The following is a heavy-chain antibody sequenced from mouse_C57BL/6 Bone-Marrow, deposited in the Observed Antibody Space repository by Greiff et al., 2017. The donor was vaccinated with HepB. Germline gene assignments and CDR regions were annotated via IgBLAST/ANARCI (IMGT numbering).Heavy chain of an antibody. D-gene: IGHD2-3*01. Sequence: DVQLQESGPGMVKPSQSLSLTCTVTGYSITSGYDWHWIRHFPGNKLEWMGYISYSGSTNYNPSLKSRISITHDTSKNHFFLKLNSVTTEDTATYYCARGDGYFAWFAYWGQGTLVTVSA. CDR3: ARGDGYFAWFAY. CDR2: ISYSGST. CDR1: GYSITSGYD. V-gene: IGHV3-1*01. J-gene: IGHJ3*01.